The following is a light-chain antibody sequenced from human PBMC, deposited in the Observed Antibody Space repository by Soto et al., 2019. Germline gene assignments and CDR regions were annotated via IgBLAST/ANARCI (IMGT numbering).Light chain of an antibody. CDR1: QSVRSSH. J-gene: IGKJ4*01. V-gene: IGKV3-20*01. CDR2: GAS. Sequence: DIVWTQSPGTMSLSPGERATLSCSTSQSVRSSHLAWYQQKPGQAPRLLIYGASSRATGIPDRFSGSGSGTDFTLTISRLEPEDFAVYHCQQYSSSPLTFGGGTKVDI. CDR3: QQYSSSPLT.